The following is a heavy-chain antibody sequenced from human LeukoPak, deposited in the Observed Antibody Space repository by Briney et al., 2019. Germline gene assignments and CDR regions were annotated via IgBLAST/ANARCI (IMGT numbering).Heavy chain of an antibody. CDR1: GFTFSSYW. CDR2: IKSKTDGGTT. D-gene: IGHD6-6*01. Sequence: GGSLRLSCAASGFTFSSYWMSWVRQAPGKGLEWVGRIKSKTDGGTTDYAAPVKGRFTISRDDSKNTLYLQMNSLKTEDTAVYYCTTAQAARPLYYYYYMDVWGKGTTVTVSS. J-gene: IGHJ6*03. CDR3: TTAQAARPLYYYYYMDV. V-gene: IGHV3-15*01.